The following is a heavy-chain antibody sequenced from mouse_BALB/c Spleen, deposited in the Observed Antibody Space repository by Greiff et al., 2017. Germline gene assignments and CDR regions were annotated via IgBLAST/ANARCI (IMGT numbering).Heavy chain of an antibody. Sequence: EVKLMESGGGLVQPGGSRKLSCAASGFTFSSFGMHWVRQAPEKGLEWVAYISSGSSTIYYADTVKGRFTISRDNPKNTLFLQMTSLRSEDTAMYYCARSGSLLRLQADFDYWGQGTTLTVSS. CDR2: ISSGSSTI. CDR1: GFTFSSFG. CDR3: ARSGSLLRLQADFDY. D-gene: IGHD1-2*01. J-gene: IGHJ2*01. V-gene: IGHV5-17*02.